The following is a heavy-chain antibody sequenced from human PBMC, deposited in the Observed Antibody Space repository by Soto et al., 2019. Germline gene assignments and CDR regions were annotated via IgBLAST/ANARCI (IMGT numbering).Heavy chain of an antibody. CDR3: ARDLEDSSSWKYYYYYYGMDV. CDR2: LSPDGRIT. V-gene: IGHV3-74*01. J-gene: IGHJ6*02. D-gene: IGHD6-13*01. Sequence: PGGSLRLSCAASGFTFSNYWMNWVRQVPGKGLVWVSRLSPDGRITSYADSVKGRFTISRDNAKNTLYLQMNSLRAEDTAVYYCARDLEDSSSWKYYYYYYGMDVWGQGTTVTVSS. CDR1: GFTFSNYW.